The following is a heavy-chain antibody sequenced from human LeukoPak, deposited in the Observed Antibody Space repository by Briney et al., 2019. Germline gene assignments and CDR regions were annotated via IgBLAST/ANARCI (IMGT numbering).Heavy chain of an antibody. CDR1: GFTFSSYA. Sequence: GGSLRLSCAASGFTFSSYAMHWVRQAPGKGLEWVAVISYDGSNKYYADSVKGRFTISRDNSKNTLYLQMNGLRAEDTAVYYCASYLYYYDSSGPAFDYWGQGTLVTVSS. J-gene: IGHJ4*02. D-gene: IGHD3-22*01. CDR2: ISYDGSNK. V-gene: IGHV3-30*01. CDR3: ASYLYYYDSSGPAFDY.